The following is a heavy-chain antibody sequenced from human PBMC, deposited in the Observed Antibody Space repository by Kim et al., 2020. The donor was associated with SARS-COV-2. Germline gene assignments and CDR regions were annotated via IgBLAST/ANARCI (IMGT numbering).Heavy chain of an antibody. Sequence: GGSLRLSCAASGFTFSSYGMSWVRQAPGKGLEWVANIKQGGSEKYYVDSVKGRFTISRDNAKNSLYLQMNSLRAEDTAVYYCARGYCSSTSCVGADCYYYYLLDVWGTGTTVTVS. J-gene: IGHJ6*03. CDR2: IKQGGSEK. CDR1: GFTFSSYG. D-gene: IGHD2-2*01. CDR3: ARGYCSSTSCVGADCYYYYLLDV. V-gene: IGHV3-7*01.